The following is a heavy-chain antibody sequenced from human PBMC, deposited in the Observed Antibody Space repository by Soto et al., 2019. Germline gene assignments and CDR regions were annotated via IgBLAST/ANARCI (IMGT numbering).Heavy chain of an antibody. V-gene: IGHV4-4*07. CDR3: AGGDYDFWSGYWQVAFDI. D-gene: IGHD3-3*01. CDR2: IYTSGST. Sequence: ETLSLTCTVSGGSISSYYWSWIRQPAGKGLEWIGRIYTSGSTNYDPSLKSRVTMSVDTSKNQFSLKLSSVTAADTAVYYCAGGDYDFWSGYWQVAFDIWGQGTMVTVSS. CDR1: GGSISSYY. J-gene: IGHJ3*02.